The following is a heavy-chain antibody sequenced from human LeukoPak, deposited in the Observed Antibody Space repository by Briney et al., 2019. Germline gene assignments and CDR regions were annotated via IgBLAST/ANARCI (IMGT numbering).Heavy chain of an antibody. V-gene: IGHV6-1*01. CDR3: ARGRDYYGSGSYDY. CDR1: GDSVASNSTA. Sequence: SQTLSLTCVISGDSVASNSTACNWIRQSPSRGLEWLGRTYYRSKWYNDYALSMKSRITINPDTSKNQFSLKLSSVTAADTAVYYCARGRDYYGSGSYDYWGQGTLVTVSS. D-gene: IGHD3-10*01. J-gene: IGHJ4*02. CDR2: TYYRSKWYN.